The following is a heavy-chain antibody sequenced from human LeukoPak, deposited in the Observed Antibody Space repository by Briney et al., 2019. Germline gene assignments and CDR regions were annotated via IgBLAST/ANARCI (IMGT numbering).Heavy chain of an antibody. CDR2: IYHSGST. CDR3: ARRDVWFGEGDAFDI. CDR1: GGSISSGGYY. V-gene: IGHV4-30-2*01. Sequence: SQTLSLTCTVSGGSISSGGYYWSWIRQPPGKGLEWIGYIYHSGSTYYNPSLKSRVTISVDTSKNQFSLKLSSVTAADTAVYYCARRDVWFGEGDAFDIWGQGTMVTVSS. D-gene: IGHD3-10*01. J-gene: IGHJ3*02.